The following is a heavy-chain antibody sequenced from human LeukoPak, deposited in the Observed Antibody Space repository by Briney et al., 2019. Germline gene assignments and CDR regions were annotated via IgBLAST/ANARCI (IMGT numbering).Heavy chain of an antibody. CDR2: IRYDGSNE. CDR3: AKASGSSIYYYYMDV. D-gene: IGHD6-19*01. CDR1: GFPFRSYG. J-gene: IGHJ6*03. V-gene: IGHV3-30*02. Sequence: GGSLRLSCAASGFPFRSYGMHWVRQAPGKGLEWVAFIRYDGSNEYYADSVTGRFTISRDNSKNTLYLQMNSLRPEDTAVYYCAKASGSSIYYYYMDVWGKGTTVTVSS.